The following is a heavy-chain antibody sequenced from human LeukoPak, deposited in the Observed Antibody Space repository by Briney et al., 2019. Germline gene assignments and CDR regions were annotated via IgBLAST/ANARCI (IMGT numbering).Heavy chain of an antibody. CDR3: AKDPSWSSDAFDI. V-gene: IGHV3-23*01. J-gene: IGHJ3*02. CDR1: GFTFSSYV. D-gene: IGHD1-26*01. Sequence: QPGGSLRLSCAASGFTFSSYVMSWVRQAPGKGLEWVSAISGSGGSTYYADSVKGRFTISRDNSKNTLYLQMNSLRAEDTAVYYCAKDPSWSSDAFDIWGQGTMVTVSS. CDR2: ISGSGGST.